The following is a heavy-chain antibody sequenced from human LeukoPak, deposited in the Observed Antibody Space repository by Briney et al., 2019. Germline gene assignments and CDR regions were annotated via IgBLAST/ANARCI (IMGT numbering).Heavy chain of an antibody. J-gene: IGHJ4*02. V-gene: IGHV3-21*01. D-gene: IGHD3-22*01. CDR2: ISSSSSCI. CDR1: GFTFSSYS. CDR3: ARDLEYYDSSGYVEE. Sequence: GGSLRLSCAASGFTFSSYSMNWVRQAPGKGLEWVSSISSSSSCIYYADSVKGRFTISRDNAKNSLYLQMNSLRAEDTAVYYCARDLEYYDSSGYVEEWGQGTLVTVSS.